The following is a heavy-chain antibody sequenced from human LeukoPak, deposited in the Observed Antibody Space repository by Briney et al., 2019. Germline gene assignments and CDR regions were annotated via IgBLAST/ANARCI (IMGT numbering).Heavy chain of an antibody. CDR2: IYPGDSDT. J-gene: IGHJ4*02. CDR1: GYSFTSYW. V-gene: IGHV5-51*01. D-gene: IGHD2/OR15-2a*01. Sequence: GESLKISCKGSGYSFTSYWIGWVRQMPGKGLEWMGIIYPGDSDTRYSPSFQGQVTISADKSISTAYLQWSSLKASDTAMYYGARGKQSWNMVAVFPLNYWGKGTLVTVSS. CDR3: ARGKQSWNMVAVFPLNY.